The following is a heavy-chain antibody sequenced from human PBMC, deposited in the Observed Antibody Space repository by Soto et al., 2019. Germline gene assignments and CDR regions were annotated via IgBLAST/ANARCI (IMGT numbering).Heavy chain of an antibody. CDR2: IYWDDDK. V-gene: IGHV2-5*02. D-gene: IGHD2-21*02. CDR1: GLSLSTTGVG. J-gene: IGHJ6*02. Sequence: QITLKESGPTLVKPTQTLTLTCTFSGLSLSTTGVGVGWIRQPPGKALEWLALIYWDDDKRSSPSLKSRLTITTDPSNNQVVLTMANMDPVDTPTYYCVQSRCGGDCLQSYSSHSYYGLDVWGQGTTVTVSS. CDR3: VQSRCGGDCLQSYSSHSYYGLDV.